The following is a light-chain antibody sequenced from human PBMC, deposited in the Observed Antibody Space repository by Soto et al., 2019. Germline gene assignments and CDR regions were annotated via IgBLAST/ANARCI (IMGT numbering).Light chain of an antibody. CDR1: ENVSNNY. J-gene: IGKJ2*01. V-gene: IGKV3-20*01. CDR2: GSS. CDR3: HQYGSSPPYT. Sequence: EVVLTQSPGTLSLSPGERATLSCRASENVSNNYLAWYQQKPGQAPRLLIFGSSDRSAGIPDRFSGSGSGTDFTPPISSLEPEDFAVYYCHQYGSSPPYTFGQGTKLEIK.